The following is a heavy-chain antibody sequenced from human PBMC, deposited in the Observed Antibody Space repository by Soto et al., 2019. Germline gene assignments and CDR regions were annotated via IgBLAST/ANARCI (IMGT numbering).Heavy chain of an antibody. Sequence: GGSLRLSCAASGFTFSSYAMSWVRQAPGKGLEWVSAISGSGGSTYYADSVKGRFTISRDNSKNTLYLQMNSLRAEDTAVYYCAKDVRGYSGYEEDYWGQGTLVTVSS. J-gene: IGHJ4*02. CDR2: ISGSGGST. D-gene: IGHD5-12*01. CDR3: AKDVRGYSGYEEDY. CDR1: GFTFSSYA. V-gene: IGHV3-23*01.